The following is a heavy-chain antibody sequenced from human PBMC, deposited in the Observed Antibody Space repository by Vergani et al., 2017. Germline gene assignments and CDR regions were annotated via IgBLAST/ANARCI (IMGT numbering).Heavy chain of an antibody. CDR2: ISYDGSNK. CDR1: GFTFSSYG. J-gene: IGHJ3*02. CDR3: AKSTSGGDYGNDAFDI. D-gene: IGHD4-17*01. Sequence: QVQLVESGGGVVQPGRSLRLSCAASGFTFSSYGMHWVRQAPGKGLEWVAVISYDGSNKYYADSVKGRFTISSDNSKNTLYLQMNSLRAEDTAVYYCAKSTSGGDYGNDAFDIWGQGTMVTVSS. V-gene: IGHV3-30*18.